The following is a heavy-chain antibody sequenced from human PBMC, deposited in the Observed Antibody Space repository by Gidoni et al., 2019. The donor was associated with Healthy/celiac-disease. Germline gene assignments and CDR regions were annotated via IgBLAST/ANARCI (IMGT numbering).Heavy chain of an antibody. Sequence: EVQLVESGGGLVQPGGSLRLSCAASGFTFSSYDMHWARQATGKGLEWVSAIGTAGDTYYPGSVKGRFTISRENAKNSLYLQMNSLRAGDTAVYYCARGDYGDFGFDPWGQGTLVTVSS. CDR2: IGTAGDT. J-gene: IGHJ5*02. D-gene: IGHD4-17*01. V-gene: IGHV3-13*01. CDR3: ARGDYGDFGFDP. CDR1: GFTFSSYD.